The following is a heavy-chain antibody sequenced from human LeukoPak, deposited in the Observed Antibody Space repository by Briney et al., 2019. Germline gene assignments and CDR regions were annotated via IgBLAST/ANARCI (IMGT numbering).Heavy chain of an antibody. Sequence: PGGSLRLSCSASGFTFSSYWMSWVRQAPGKGLEWVANINQDGSVKYHVDSVKGRFTISRDNARNSLYLQMNSLRAEDTAMYYCARDVFGSYYYGSGVDYWGQGTLVTVSS. J-gene: IGHJ4*02. CDR3: ARDVFGSYYYGSGVDY. CDR1: GFTFSSYW. CDR2: INQDGSVK. D-gene: IGHD3-10*01. V-gene: IGHV3-7*01.